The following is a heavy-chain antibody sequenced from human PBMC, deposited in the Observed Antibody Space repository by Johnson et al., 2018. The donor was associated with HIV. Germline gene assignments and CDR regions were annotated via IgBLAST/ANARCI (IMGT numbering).Heavy chain of an antibody. V-gene: IGHV3-30*04. Sequence: QMLLVESGGGVVQPGRSLRLSCVASGFTFRSYAMHWVRQAPGKGLEWVAVISYDGSNKYYADSVKGRFTISRDNSKNTLYLQMNSLRPEDTAVYYCAKEMYYFNSGNHFDAFHVWGQGTLVTVSS. D-gene: IGHD3-10*01. CDR3: AKEMYYFNSGNHFDAFHV. CDR1: GFTFRSYA. CDR2: ISYDGSNK. J-gene: IGHJ3*01.